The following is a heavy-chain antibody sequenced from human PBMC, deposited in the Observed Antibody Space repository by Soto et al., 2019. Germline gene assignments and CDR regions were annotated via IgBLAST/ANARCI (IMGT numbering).Heavy chain of an antibody. D-gene: IGHD1-7*01. V-gene: IGHV1-3*01. CDR3: ARSYNWNYWCFDP. Sequence: ASVKVSCKASGYTFTSYAMHWVRQAPGQRLEWMGWINAGNGNTKYSQKFQGRVTITRDTSASTAYMELSSLRPEDTAVYYCARSYNWNYWCFDPCGQGTLVTVSS. CDR1: GYTFTSYA. J-gene: IGHJ5*02. CDR2: INAGNGNT.